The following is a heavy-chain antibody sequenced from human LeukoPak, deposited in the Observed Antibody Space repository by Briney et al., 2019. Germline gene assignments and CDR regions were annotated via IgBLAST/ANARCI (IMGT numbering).Heavy chain of an antibody. J-gene: IGHJ4*02. CDR2: IYHGGST. Sequence: SETLSLTCAVSGASISSGGYSWSWIRQPPGKGLEWIGYIYHGGSTYYNPSLKSRVTISIDRSKNQFSLRLGSVTAADTAVYYCARVWDYYDDNVYFDYWGQGILVTVSS. D-gene: IGHD3-22*01. CDR1: GASISSGGYS. V-gene: IGHV4-30-2*01. CDR3: ARVWDYYDDNVYFDY.